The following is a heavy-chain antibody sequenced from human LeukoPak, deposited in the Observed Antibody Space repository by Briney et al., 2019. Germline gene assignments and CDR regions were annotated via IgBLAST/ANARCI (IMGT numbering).Heavy chain of an antibody. CDR1: GFTFSSYA. D-gene: IGHD1-1*01. V-gene: IGHV3-21*05. CDR2: VGSSNTYT. Sequence: GGSLRLSCAASGFTFSSYAMSWVRQAPGKGLEWVSYVGSSNTYTNYADSVKGRFTISRDNAKNSLYLQMNILSAEDTAVYYCARGGYPYAFDIWGQGTMVTVSS. CDR3: ARGGYPYAFDI. J-gene: IGHJ3*02.